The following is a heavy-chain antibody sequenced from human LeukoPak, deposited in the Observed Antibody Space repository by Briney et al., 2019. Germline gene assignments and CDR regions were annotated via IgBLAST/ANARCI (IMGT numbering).Heavy chain of an antibody. Sequence: GGSLRLSCAASGFTFSSYAMSWVRQAPGKGLEWASAISGSGGSTYYADSVKGRFTISRDNSKNTLYLQMNSLRAEDTAVYYCAKDGHDFWSGYYEYYFDYWGQGTLVTVSS. CDR3: AKDGHDFWSGYYEYYFDY. D-gene: IGHD3-3*01. CDR1: GFTFSSYA. V-gene: IGHV3-23*01. J-gene: IGHJ4*02. CDR2: ISGSGGST.